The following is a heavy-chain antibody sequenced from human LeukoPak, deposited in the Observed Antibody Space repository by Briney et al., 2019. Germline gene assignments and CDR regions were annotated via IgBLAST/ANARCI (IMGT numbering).Heavy chain of an antibody. J-gene: IGHJ5*02. D-gene: IGHD5-18*01. CDR1: GFTFSTYG. V-gene: IGHV3-48*01. CDR2: ISGSSTSI. Sequence: GGSLRLSCATSGFTFSTYGMHSVRQAPGKGLEWVSYISGSSTSIYHADSVKGRFTISRDNAKNSLYLQMNSLRAEDTAAYYCARDVGYRSWFDPWGQGTLVIVSS. CDR3: ARDVGYRSWFDP.